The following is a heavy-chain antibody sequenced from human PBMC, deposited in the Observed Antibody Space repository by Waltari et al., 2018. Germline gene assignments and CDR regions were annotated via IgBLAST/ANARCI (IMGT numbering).Heavy chain of an antibody. D-gene: IGHD2-2*01. V-gene: IGHV3-53*01. CDR1: GFTVSSNY. J-gene: IGHJ5*02. CDR3: ARDYCDRTSCSVA. Sequence: EVQLVESGGDLIQPGGSLRLSCAASGFTVSSNYMSWVRQAPGKGLEWVSIIYCGGSTYYGDSVKGRFTISRDSSKTTLYLQMNSLRAEDTAVYYCARDYCDRTSCSVAWGQGTLVTVSS. CDR2: IYCGGST.